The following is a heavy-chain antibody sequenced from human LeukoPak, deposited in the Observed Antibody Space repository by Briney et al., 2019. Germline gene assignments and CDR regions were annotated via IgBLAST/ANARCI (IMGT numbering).Heavy chain of an antibody. V-gene: IGHV3-48*03. CDR2: ISSSGSTI. D-gene: IGHD1-14*01. CDR1: GFTFSSYE. Sequence: GGSLRLSCAASGFTFSSYEMNWVRQAPGRGLEWVSYISSSGSTIYYADSVKGRFTISRDNAKNSLYLQMNSLRAEDTAVYYCARGNRYRIDPWGQGTLVTVSS. CDR3: ARGNRYRIDP. J-gene: IGHJ5*02.